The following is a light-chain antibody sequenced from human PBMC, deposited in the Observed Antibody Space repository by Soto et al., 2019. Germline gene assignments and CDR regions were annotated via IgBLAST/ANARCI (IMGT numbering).Light chain of an antibody. J-gene: IGKJ4*01. CDR3: KKYTSAPSLT. CDR1: QGISNY. Sequence: DIQMTQSPSSLSASVGDRVTITCRASQGISNYLAWYQQKPGKVPKLLIYAASTLQSGVPSRFSGSGSGTDFTLTISSLQPEDVATYYCKKYTSAPSLTFGGGTKVEIK. V-gene: IGKV1-27*01. CDR2: AAS.